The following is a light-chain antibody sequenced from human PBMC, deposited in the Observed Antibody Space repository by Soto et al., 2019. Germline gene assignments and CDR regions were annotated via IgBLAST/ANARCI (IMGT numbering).Light chain of an antibody. CDR3: QQYNNWWT. CDR1: QSLNSNS. J-gene: IGKJ1*01. Sequence: EIVLTQSPGTLSVSPGERATLSCRASQSLNSNSLAWYQQKPGQAPRLLIYNAYNRASGIPDRFSGSGSGTEFTLTISSLQSEDFAVYYCQQYNNWWTFGQGTKV. CDR2: NAY. V-gene: IGKV3D-15*01.